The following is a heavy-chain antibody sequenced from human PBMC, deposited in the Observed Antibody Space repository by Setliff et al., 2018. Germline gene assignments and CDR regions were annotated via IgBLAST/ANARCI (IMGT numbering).Heavy chain of an antibody. J-gene: IGHJ6*02. CDR2: LSDDGSNE. CDR1: GFTVSSFS. Sequence: GGSLRLSCAASGFTVSSFSMHWVRQAPVKGLDWVATLSDDGSNEFYADSVKGRFTISRDNAKNSLSLQMNSLRTEDTAVYYCARDGGTAMVKTYSYGLDVWGQGTTVTVSS. D-gene: IGHD5-18*01. CDR3: ARDGGTAMVKTYSYGLDV. V-gene: IGHV3-30*03.